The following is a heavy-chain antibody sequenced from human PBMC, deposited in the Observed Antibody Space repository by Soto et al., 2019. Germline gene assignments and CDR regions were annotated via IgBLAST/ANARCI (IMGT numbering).Heavy chain of an antibody. CDR1: GGSISGYY. J-gene: IGHJ6*02. V-gene: IGHV4-59*01. D-gene: IGHD2-21*02. CDR2: VYYSGGA. CDR3: TISGDGLLPPNPYYYYGMDV. Sequence: SETLSLTCTVSGGSISGYYWSWIRQPPGKGLEWIGNVYYSGGAKYNPSVKRRVSISVDTSKNQFSLNLSSVTAADTAVYSCTISGDGLLPPNPYYYYGMDVWGPGITVPFSS.